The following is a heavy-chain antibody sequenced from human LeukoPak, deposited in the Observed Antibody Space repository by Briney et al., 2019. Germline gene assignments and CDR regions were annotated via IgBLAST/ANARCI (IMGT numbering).Heavy chain of an antibody. J-gene: IGHJ4*02. D-gene: IGHD1-26*01. CDR3: ARDPNEWELPFDL. Sequence: GGSLRLSCVASGFTFSSDWMSWVRQAPGKGLEWVANINQDGSEKEYVDSVKGRFIISKDIAKNSLYLQMNSLRVEVTAVYYCARDPNEWELPFDLWGQGTLVTVSS. CDR2: INQDGSEK. CDR1: GFTFSSDW. V-gene: IGHV3-7*01.